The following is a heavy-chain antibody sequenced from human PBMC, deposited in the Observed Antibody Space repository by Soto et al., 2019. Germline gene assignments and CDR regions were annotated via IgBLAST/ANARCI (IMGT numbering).Heavy chain of an antibody. CDR1: GFTFSDNY. CDR2: ISSGGTTI. V-gene: IGHV3-11*01. J-gene: IGHJ5*02. Sequence: QVQLVESGGGLVEPGGSLRLSCAASGFTFSDNYMTWIRQAPGKGLEWVSYISSGGTTIYYADSVKSRVTISRDNAKNSLYLQMNSLRAEDTDVYYCARTYFGGFDPWGQATLVTVSP. D-gene: IGHD3-10*01. CDR3: ARTYFGGFDP.